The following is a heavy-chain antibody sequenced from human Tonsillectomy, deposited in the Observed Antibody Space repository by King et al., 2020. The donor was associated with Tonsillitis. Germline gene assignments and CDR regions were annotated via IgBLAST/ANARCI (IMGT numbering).Heavy chain of an antibody. CDR2: ISSSSSYI. V-gene: IGHV3-21*01. CDR3: ARFQWELWSFPPPA. CDR1: GFTFSSYS. D-gene: IGHD1-26*01. Sequence: VQLVESGGGLVKPGGSLRLSCAASGFTFSSYSMNWVRQAPGKGLEWVSSISSSSSYIYYADSVKGRFTISRDNAKNSLYLQMNSLRAEDTAVYYCARFQWELWSFPPPAWGQGTLVTVSS. J-gene: IGHJ5*02.